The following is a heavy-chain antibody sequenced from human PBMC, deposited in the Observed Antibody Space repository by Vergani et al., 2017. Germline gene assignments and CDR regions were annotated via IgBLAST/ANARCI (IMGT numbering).Heavy chain of an antibody. D-gene: IGHD2-21*01. J-gene: IGHJ5*02. CDR2: LNPTTGHT. V-gene: IGHV1-46*02. CDR1: GYIFKNYY. CDR3: ARSIGYCAGATCRAYYFDH. Sequence: VQLVQSGAEVRKPGASVTVSCTASGYIFKNYYIHWLRQAPGQAFEWMGILNPTTGHTTSAQKFMGRVNMTRDPSTDTSTRTVQMTLSSLRSEDTAVYYCARSIGYCAGATCRAYYFDHWGQGTRVTVSS.